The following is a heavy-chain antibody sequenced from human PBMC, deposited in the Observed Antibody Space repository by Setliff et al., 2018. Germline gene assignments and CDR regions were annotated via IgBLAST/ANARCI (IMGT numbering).Heavy chain of an antibody. Sequence: SETLSLTCTVSDVSITSHYWSWIRQPAGKGLEWIGHIQTSGTANYNPSLKSRVTISVDTSKNQFSLKLSAVTAADTAVYFCAREDGPNYYYYKMDIWGKGTTVTVSS. CDR3: AREDGPNYYYYKMDI. J-gene: IGHJ6*03. CDR2: IQTSGTA. CDR1: DVSITSHY. V-gene: IGHV4-4*07. D-gene: IGHD2-8*01.